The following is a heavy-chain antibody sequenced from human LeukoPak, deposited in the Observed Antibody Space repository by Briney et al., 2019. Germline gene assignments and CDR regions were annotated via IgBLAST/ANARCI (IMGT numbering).Heavy chain of an antibody. V-gene: IGHV4-39*07. CDR2: IYYSGTT. J-gene: IGHJ5*02. Sequence: PSETLSLTCTVSGGSISSSSKYWGWIRQPPGKGLEWIGSIYYSGTTYYNPSLKSRVTMSVDTSKNQFSLKLSSVTAADTAVYYCARNGGKKDWFDPWGQGTLVTVSS. CDR3: ARNGGKKDWFDP. CDR1: GGSISSSSKY. D-gene: IGHD4-23*01.